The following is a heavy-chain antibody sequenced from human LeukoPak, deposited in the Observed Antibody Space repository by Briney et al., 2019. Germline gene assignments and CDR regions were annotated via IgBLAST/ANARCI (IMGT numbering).Heavy chain of an antibody. Sequence: PGGSLRLSCAGSGFTFSNYAMSWVRQAPGKGPEWVSAISASGQSTSCADAVKGRFTISRDNSKNTLSLQMNSLRAEDTAVYYCANAGGDSRPHDYWGQGTLVTVSS. D-gene: IGHD2-21*02. CDR3: ANAGGDSRPHDY. V-gene: IGHV3-23*01. J-gene: IGHJ4*02. CDR1: GFTFSNYA. CDR2: ISASGQST.